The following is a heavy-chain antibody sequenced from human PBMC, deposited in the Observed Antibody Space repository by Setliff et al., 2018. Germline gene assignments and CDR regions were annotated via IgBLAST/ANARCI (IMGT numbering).Heavy chain of an antibody. Sequence: ASVKVSCKASGHSLTSNHLHWGRQAPGKGLEWMGTINPNDGYTIYAPAFQGRVAMTTDTSTGTAYMVLSGLTSADTAIYYCIVNMVRPVTGLDSWGPGTLVTVSS. CDR2: INPNDGYT. D-gene: IGHD2-15*01. J-gene: IGHJ4*02. V-gene: IGHV1-46*01. CDR1: GHSLTSNH. CDR3: IVNMVRPVTGLDS.